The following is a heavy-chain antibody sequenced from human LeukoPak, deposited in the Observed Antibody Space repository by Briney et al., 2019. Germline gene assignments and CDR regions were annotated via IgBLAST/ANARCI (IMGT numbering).Heavy chain of an antibody. Sequence: SETLSLTCAVSGDSISRSNWWSWVRQPPGKGLEWVGEISHTGNTNYNPSLKSRVTISLDKSKNQFSLKVNSVTAADTAVYYCARNGNWGHHFDYRGQGTLVIVSS. J-gene: IGHJ4*02. D-gene: IGHD3-16*01. CDR1: GDSISRSNW. CDR2: ISHTGNT. V-gene: IGHV4-4*02. CDR3: ARNGNWGHHFDY.